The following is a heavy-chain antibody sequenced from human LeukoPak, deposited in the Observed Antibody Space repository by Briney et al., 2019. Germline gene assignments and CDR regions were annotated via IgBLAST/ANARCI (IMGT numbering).Heavy chain of an antibody. CDR3: ARDRIGSYYYMDV. V-gene: IGHV3-74*01. CDR1: GFTLGSYW. CDR2: IKSDGDGSGT. J-gene: IGHJ6*03. Sequence: GGFLRLSCAASGFTLGSYWMHWVRQAPGKGLVWVSRIKSDGDGSGTTYADSVKGRFTISRDNAKNTLDLQMNSLRAEDTAVYYCARDRIGSYYYMDVWGKGTTVTVSS. D-gene: IGHD1-26*01.